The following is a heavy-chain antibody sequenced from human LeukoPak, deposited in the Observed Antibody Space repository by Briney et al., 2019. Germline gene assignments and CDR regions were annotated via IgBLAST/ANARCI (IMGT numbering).Heavy chain of an antibody. Sequence: GGSLRLSCEASGFTVSTNYMTWVRQAPGKGLEWVSVIYSGGTTYYADSVKGRFTISRDNSKNTVYLQMNSLRADDTAVYYCVRDLTWGQGTLVTVSS. V-gene: IGHV3-53*01. CDR1: GFTVSTNY. J-gene: IGHJ5*02. CDR2: IYSGGTT. CDR3: VRDLT.